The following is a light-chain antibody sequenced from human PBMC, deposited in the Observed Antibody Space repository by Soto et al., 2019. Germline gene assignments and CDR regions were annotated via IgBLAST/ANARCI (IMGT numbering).Light chain of an antibody. CDR1: QSISSY. V-gene: IGKV1-17*01. CDR2: AES. CDR3: LQHNSYPQT. J-gene: IGKJ1*01. Sequence: DIHMTQSPSSLSASVGDRGTITCRASQSISSYLNWYQQKPGKAPNILIYAESSWHSGVPSRFSGSGSGTDFTLTISRLEPEDFATYYCLQHNSYPQTCGQGTKVDIK.